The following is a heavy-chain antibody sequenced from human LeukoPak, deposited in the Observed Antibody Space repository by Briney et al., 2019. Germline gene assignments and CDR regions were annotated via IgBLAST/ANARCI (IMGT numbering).Heavy chain of an antibody. Sequence: ASVKVSCKASGYTFTGYYMNWVRQAPGQGLEWLGRINPNTGGTNFAQRFQGRVTMTRDTSITTAYMELSRLRSDDTAVYYCARVGDGLNDAFDIWGQGTTVTVSS. V-gene: IGHV1-2*06. CDR3: ARVGDGLNDAFDI. CDR1: GYTFTGYY. D-gene: IGHD5-24*01. CDR2: INPNTGGT. J-gene: IGHJ3*02.